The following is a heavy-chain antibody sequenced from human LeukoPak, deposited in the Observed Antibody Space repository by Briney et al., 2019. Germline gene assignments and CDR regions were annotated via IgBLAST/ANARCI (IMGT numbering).Heavy chain of an antibody. J-gene: IGHJ4*02. Sequence: GGSLRLSCAASGFTFSSYGMHWVRQAPGKGLEWVAVIWYDGANQYYTDSVKGRFTISRDNSKNTLYLQMNSLRAEDTAVYYCAKDRLRGYSYGYVDYWGQGTLVTVSS. CDR3: AKDRLRGYSYGYVDY. V-gene: IGHV3-33*06. CDR1: GFTFSSYG. CDR2: IWYDGANQ. D-gene: IGHD5-18*01.